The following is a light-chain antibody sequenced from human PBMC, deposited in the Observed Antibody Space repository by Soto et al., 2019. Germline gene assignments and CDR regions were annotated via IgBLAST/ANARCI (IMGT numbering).Light chain of an antibody. Sequence: QSALTQPPSVSGAPGQRVTISCTGSSSNIGAGYDVHWYQQLPGTAPKLLIYGNSNRPSGVPDRFSGSKSGTSASLAITGLQAEDEADYYCQSSVVFGGGTKLTVL. V-gene: IGLV1-40*01. CDR2: GNS. J-gene: IGLJ2*01. CDR1: SSNIGAGYD. CDR3: QSSVV.